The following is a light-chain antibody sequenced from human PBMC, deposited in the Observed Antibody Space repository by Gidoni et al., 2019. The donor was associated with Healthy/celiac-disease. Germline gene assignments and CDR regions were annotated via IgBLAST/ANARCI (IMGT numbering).Light chain of an antibody. CDR1: QSVSIY. CDR2: DAS. V-gene: IGKV3-11*01. CDR3: QQRRNWPRT. J-gene: IGKJ1*01. Sequence: EIVLTQSPATLSLSPGERATLSCRASQSVSIYLAWYQQKPGQAPRLLIYDASNRATGIPARFSGSGSGTDFTLTISSLEPEDFAVYYCQQRRNWPRTFGQGTKVEIK.